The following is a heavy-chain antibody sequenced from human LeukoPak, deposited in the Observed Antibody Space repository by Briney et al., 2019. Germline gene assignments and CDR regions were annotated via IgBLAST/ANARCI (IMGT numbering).Heavy chain of an antibody. D-gene: IGHD3-10*01. CDR1: GFTFDDYG. Sequence: SGGSLRLSCAASGFTFDDYGMSWVRQAPGKGLEWVSGINWNGGSTGYADSVKGRFTISRDNAKNSLYLQMNSLRAEDTALYHCARGRAHYYALMDVWGKGTTVTISS. V-gene: IGHV3-20*01. J-gene: IGHJ6*03. CDR2: INWNGGST. CDR3: ARGRAHYYALMDV.